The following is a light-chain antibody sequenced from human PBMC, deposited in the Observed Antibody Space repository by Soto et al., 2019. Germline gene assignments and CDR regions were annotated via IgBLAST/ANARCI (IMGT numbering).Light chain of an antibody. CDR1: SSNIGAGYD. Sequence: QSVLTQPPSVSGAPGQRVTISCTGSSSNIGAGYDVHWYQQLPGTAPKLLIYNDNRRPSGVPDRFSGSKSGTSASLVISGLQSEDEADYYCAAWDDSLNGPLFGGGTKVTVL. J-gene: IGLJ2*01. CDR2: NDN. CDR3: AAWDDSLNGPL. V-gene: IGLV1-44*01.